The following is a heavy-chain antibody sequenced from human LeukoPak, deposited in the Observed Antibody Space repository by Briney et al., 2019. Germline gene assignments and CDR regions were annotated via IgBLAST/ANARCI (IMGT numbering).Heavy chain of an antibody. J-gene: IGHJ2*01. Sequence: PGGSLRLSCAASGFTFSSYGMHWVRQAPGKGLEWVAFIRYDGRNQYHADSVKGRFTISRDNSKNTLYLQMNSLRVEDTAVYYCAKGGHADYGDYSHLWYFDLWGRDTLVTVSS. CDR1: GFTFSSYG. CDR3: AKGGHADYGDYSHLWYFDL. V-gene: IGHV3-30*02. CDR2: IRYDGRNQ. D-gene: IGHD4-17*01.